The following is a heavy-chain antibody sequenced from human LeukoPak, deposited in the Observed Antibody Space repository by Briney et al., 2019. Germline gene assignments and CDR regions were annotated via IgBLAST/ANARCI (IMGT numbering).Heavy chain of an antibody. V-gene: IGHV3-48*02. CDR2: ISSSSSTI. CDR1: GFSFSSYS. CDR3: SGVLFSSWWFDP. D-gene: IGHD3-10*01. J-gene: IGHJ5*02. Sequence: GGSLRLSCAASGFSFSSYSMNWVRQAPGKGLEWVSYISSSSSTIYYADSVKGRFTISRDNAKNSLYLQMNSVRDEDTAVYYCSGVLFSSWWFDPWGQGTLVTGSS.